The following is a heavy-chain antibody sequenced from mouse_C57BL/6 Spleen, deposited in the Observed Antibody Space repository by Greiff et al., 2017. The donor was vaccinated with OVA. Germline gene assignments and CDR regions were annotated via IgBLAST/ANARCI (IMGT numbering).Heavy chain of an antibody. CDR3: AREEELAMDY. Sequence: VQLQQPGTELVKPGASVTLSCKASGYTFTSYWMHWVKQRPGQGLEWLGNINTSNGGTNYNEKFKSQATLKVDKSSSTAYMQLSSLTSEDSAVHYGAREEELAMDYWGQGTSVTVSS. CDR2: INTSNGGT. V-gene: IGHV1-53*01. J-gene: IGHJ4*01. D-gene: IGHD4-1*01. CDR1: GYTFTSYW.